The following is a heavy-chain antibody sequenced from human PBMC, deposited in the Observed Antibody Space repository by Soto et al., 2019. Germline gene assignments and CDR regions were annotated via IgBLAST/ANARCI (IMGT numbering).Heavy chain of an antibody. D-gene: IGHD6-13*01. CDR1: GFTFSNFV. CDR2: TSYDGKNK. Sequence: QVQLVESGGGVVQPGGSLRLSCAASGFTFSNFVMHWVRQAPGKGLEWVAATSYDGKNKDHADSVKGRFTISRDNYKNTLYLQMTSLRHADTAVYFCARERARAATGIFYYWGQGTLVTVSS. V-gene: IGHV3-30*04. J-gene: IGHJ4*02. CDR3: ARERARAATGIFYY.